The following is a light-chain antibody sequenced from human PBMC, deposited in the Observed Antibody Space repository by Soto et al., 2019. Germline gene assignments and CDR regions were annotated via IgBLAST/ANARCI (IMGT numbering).Light chain of an antibody. V-gene: IGKV1-5*01. CDR2: DVS. J-gene: IGKJ1*01. Sequence: DIQMTQSPSTLSASVGDRVTITCRASQSFSRWLAWYQQKPGKPPKLLIYDVSRLESGVPSGFSGSDSGTEFTLTISRLQPEDVATSYCQQYSTLWAFGQGTKVEIK. CDR3: QQYSTLWA. CDR1: QSFSRW.